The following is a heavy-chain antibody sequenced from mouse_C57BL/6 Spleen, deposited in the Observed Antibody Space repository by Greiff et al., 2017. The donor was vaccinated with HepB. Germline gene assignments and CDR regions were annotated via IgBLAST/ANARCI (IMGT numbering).Heavy chain of an antibody. J-gene: IGHJ4*01. Sequence: VQLVESGPELVKPGASVKISCKASGYAFSSSWMNWVKQRPGKGLEWIGRIYPGDGDTNYNGKFKGKATLTADKSSSTAYMQLSSLTSEDSAVYFCASSNYYGSSYDAMDYWGQGTSVTVSS. V-gene: IGHV1-82*01. D-gene: IGHD1-1*01. CDR3: ASSNYYGSSYDAMDY. CDR2: IYPGDGDT. CDR1: GYAFSSSW.